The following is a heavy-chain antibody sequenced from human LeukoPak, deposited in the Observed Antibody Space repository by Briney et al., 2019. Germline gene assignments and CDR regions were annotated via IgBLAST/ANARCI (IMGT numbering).Heavy chain of an antibody. CDR2: IYYSGST. V-gene: IGHV4-39*01. CDR3: ARQHDSYYYYYIDV. CDR1: GGSISSSSYY. J-gene: IGHJ6*03. Sequence: KPSETLSLTCTVSGGSISSSSYYWGWIRQPPGKGLEWIGSIYYSGSTYYNPSLKSRVTISVDTSKNQFSLKLSSVTAADTAVYYCARQHDSYYYYYIDVWGSGTTVTVSS.